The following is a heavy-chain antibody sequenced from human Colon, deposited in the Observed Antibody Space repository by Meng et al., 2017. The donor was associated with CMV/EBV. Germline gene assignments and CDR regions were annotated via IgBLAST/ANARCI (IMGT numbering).Heavy chain of an antibody. D-gene: IGHD2-2*01. CDR3: VRRGQGGEYCSSTSCSTEAFDV. Sequence: GESLKISCATSGFTFSSYTMHWVRQAPGTGLEWISSISTSGTKIYYADSVKGRFTVSRDDARDSLFLQLNSLRAEDTAVYYCVRRGQGGEYCSSTSCSTEAFDVWGQGTMVTVSS. CDR1: GFTFSSYT. J-gene: IGHJ3*01. CDR2: ISTSGTKI. V-gene: IGHV3-21*01.